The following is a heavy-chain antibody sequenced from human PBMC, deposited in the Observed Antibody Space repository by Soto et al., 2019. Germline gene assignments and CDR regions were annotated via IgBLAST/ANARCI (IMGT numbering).Heavy chain of an antibody. Sequence: QITLKEAGPTLVKPTQTLTLTCSFSGFSLITSGVGVGWIRQPPGKALEWLALIYWDDDKGYSTSLKSRLTITKDPSRNQVVLTMTNMYPADTATYYCAHTMAPRIFDYWGQGTLVTVSS. J-gene: IGHJ4*02. V-gene: IGHV2-5*02. CDR1: GFSLITSGVG. CDR3: AHTMAPRIFDY. CDR2: IYWDDDK.